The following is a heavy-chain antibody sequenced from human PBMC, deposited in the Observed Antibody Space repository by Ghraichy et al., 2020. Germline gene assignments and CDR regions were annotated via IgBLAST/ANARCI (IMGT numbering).Heavy chain of an antibody. Sequence: LSLTCAASGFIFSDYAMSWVRQAPGKGLEWVSAIRGSGTNTYYADSVLGRFTISRDNSKNTLYLQMNSLRAEDTVIYYCAKETPIIGDNFDYWGQGALVTVSS. V-gene: IGHV3-23*01. D-gene: IGHD2-21*02. CDR3: AKETPIIGDNFDY. J-gene: IGHJ4*02. CDR1: GFIFSDYA. CDR2: IRGSGTNT.